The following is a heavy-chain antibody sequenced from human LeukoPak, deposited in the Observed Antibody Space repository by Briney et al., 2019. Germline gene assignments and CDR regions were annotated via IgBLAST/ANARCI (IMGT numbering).Heavy chain of an antibody. CDR2: INPSDGST. Sequence: ASVKVSCKASGYTFTSYYMHWVRQAPGQGLEWMGVINPSDGSTTYARKFQGRVTMTRDTSTSTVYMELGSLRSEDTAVYYCARDITVAGMFDYWGQGTLVTVSS. J-gene: IGHJ4*02. D-gene: IGHD6-19*01. CDR3: ARDITVAGMFDY. V-gene: IGHV1-46*01. CDR1: GYTFTSYY.